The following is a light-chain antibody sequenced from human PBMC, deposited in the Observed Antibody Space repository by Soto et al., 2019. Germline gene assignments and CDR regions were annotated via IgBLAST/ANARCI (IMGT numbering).Light chain of an antibody. CDR3: QQRSLLFT. CDR2: DSS. CDR1: QSVGSS. Sequence: IVLTQSPATLSLSPGERATLSCRTSQSVGSSIAWYQQKPGQPPRLLIYDSSNRATGIPGRFSGSGSRTGFTLTISSLEPADFAVYYCQQRSLLFTFGGGTKV. J-gene: IGKJ4*01. V-gene: IGKV3-11*01.